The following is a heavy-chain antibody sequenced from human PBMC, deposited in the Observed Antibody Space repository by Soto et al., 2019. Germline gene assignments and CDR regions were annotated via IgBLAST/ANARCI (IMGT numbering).Heavy chain of an antibody. CDR3: ARTAGSGYCTNGVCYTGWFDP. J-gene: IGHJ5*02. Sequence: HGESLKISCKGSGYSFTSYWIGWVRQMPGKGLEWMGIIYPGDSDTRYSPSFQGQVTISADKSISTAYLQWSSLKASDTAMYYCARTAGSGYCTNGVCYTGWFDPWGQGTLVTAPQ. CDR2: IYPGDSDT. CDR1: GYSFTSYW. V-gene: IGHV5-51*01. D-gene: IGHD2-8*01.